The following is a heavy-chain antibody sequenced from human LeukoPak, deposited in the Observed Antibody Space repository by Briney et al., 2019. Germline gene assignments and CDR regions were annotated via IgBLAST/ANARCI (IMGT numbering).Heavy chain of an antibody. CDR3: ARTPVRYLSSAGYMDV. V-gene: IGHV3-11*04. CDR1: GFPFSHYY. J-gene: IGHJ6*03. Sequence: GGSLSLSFAASGFPFSHYYMSWIRPAPGKGLEWVSYINSSGSTIYYADSVKGRFTISRDNAKNSLYLQMNSLRAEDTAVYYCARTPVRYLSSAGYMDVWGKGTTVTVSS. D-gene: IGHD6-25*01. CDR2: INSSGSTI.